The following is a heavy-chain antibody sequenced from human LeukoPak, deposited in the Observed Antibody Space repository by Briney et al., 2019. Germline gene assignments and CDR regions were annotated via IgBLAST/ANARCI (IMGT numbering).Heavy chain of an antibody. CDR1: GYTFTSYA. CDR3: ARENYDSSQGVGLFDY. CDR2: INTNTGNP. J-gene: IGHJ4*02. Sequence: ASVKVSCTASGYTFTSYAMNWVRQAPGQGLEWMGWINTNTGNPTYAQGFTGRFVFSLDTSVSTAYLQISSLKAEDTAVYYCARENYDSSQGVGLFDYWGQGTLVTVSS. V-gene: IGHV7-4-1*02. D-gene: IGHD3-22*01.